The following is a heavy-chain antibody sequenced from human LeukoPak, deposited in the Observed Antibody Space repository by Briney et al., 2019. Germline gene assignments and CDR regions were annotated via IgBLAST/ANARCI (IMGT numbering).Heavy chain of an antibody. D-gene: IGHD1-26*01. Sequence: ASVKVSCKVSGYTLTELSMHWVRQAPGKGLEWMGGFDPEDGETIYAQKFQGRVTMTEDTSTDTAYMELSSLRSEDTAVYYCATLGIVGATFYYGMDVWGQGTTVTVS. CDR3: ATLGIVGATFYYGMDV. V-gene: IGHV1-24*01. J-gene: IGHJ6*02. CDR2: FDPEDGET. CDR1: GYTLTELS.